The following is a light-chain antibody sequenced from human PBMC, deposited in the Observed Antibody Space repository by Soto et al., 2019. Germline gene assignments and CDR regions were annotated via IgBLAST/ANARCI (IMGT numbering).Light chain of an antibody. J-gene: IGKJ5*01. CDR3: QHCDSLPLT. CDR2: DAS. CDR1: QDISNS. Sequence: DIQMTQSPSSLSASVGDIVTICFHASQDISNSLNLYQQKPGKAPKLLIYDASNLETGVPSRFSGSGSGTDFTFTISSLQPEDIATYYCQHCDSLPLTFGQGTRLEI. V-gene: IGKV1-33*01.